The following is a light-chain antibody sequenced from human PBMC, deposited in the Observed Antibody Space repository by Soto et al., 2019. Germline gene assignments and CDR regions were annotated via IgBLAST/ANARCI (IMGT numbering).Light chain of an antibody. V-gene: IGKV3-20*01. CDR1: QSVNSNY. Sequence: EMVMTQSPAILSVSPGESATLSCRAIQSVNSNYLAWYQQHPGQPPRLLIYGISTRATGIPARFSGSGSGTDFTLTISRLEPEDFAVYYCQQYGSSPPWTFGQGTKVDIK. J-gene: IGKJ1*01. CDR3: QQYGSSPPWT. CDR2: GIS.